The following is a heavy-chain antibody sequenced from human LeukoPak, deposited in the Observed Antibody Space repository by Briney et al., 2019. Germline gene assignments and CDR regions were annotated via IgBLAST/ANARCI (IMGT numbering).Heavy chain of an antibody. J-gene: IGHJ3*01. D-gene: IGHD2-15*01. CDR3: AKLMVAASTRAFDV. CDR2: ISGSGEYT. Sequence: GGSLRLSCAASGFTFGDYFMAWVRQAPGKGLEWVSSISGSGEYTGHAGSVRGRFTISRDNSKNTLHLQMSSLRAEDTAVYYCAKLMVAASTRAFDVRGQGTMVTVSS. CDR1: GFTFGDYF. V-gene: IGHV3-23*01.